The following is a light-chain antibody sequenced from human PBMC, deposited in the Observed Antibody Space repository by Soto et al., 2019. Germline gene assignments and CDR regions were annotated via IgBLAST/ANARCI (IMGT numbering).Light chain of an antibody. CDR1: QSIVSL. CDR2: KAS. CDR3: QQYAGYPLT. V-gene: IGKV1-5*03. Sequence: DIQMTQSPSTLSASVGDRVTITCRASQSIVSLLAWYQQKPGRAPTLLIYKASTLESGVPSRFSGSGSGTEFTLTISSLQPDDFATYYCQQYAGYPLTFGQGTRLEI. J-gene: IGKJ5*01.